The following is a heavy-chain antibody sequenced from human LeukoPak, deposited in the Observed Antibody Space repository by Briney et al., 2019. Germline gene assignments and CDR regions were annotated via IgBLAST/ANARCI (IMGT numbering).Heavy chain of an antibody. Sequence: SETLSLTCTVSDGSINGYYWSWIRQTQGKGLEWIGYVYSSGSTNYSPSLKSRVTISEDTSKNQFSLKLTSVTAADTAVYYCARHSAHSSTNDAFDIWGQGTMVTVSS. CDR3: ARHSAHSSTNDAFDI. J-gene: IGHJ3*02. D-gene: IGHD6-13*01. CDR2: VYSSGST. V-gene: IGHV4-59*01. CDR1: DGSINGYY.